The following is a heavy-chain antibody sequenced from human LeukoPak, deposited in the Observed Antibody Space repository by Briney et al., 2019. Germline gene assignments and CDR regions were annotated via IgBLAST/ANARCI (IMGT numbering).Heavy chain of an antibody. CDR1: EFTVSSNY. V-gene: IGHV3-66*01. CDR2: IYSGGNT. CDR3: ARDSTVTTLDY. J-gene: IGHJ4*02. D-gene: IGHD4-17*01. Sequence: GSLRLSCVASEFTVSSNYMTWVRQAPGKGLEWVSVIYSGGNTYYADSVKGRFTISRDNSKKTLYLQMNRLRAEDTAVYYCARDSTVTTLDYWGQGTLVTVSS.